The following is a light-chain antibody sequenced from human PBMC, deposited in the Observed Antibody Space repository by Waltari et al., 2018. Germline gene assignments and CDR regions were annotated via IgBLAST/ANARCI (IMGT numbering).Light chain of an antibody. CDR1: SSDVGGYNY. CDR2: EVT. J-gene: IGLJ1*01. Sequence: QSALTQPASVSGSPGQSITISCTGTSSDVGGYNYVSWYQQHPGKAPKLMIYEVTNRPPGVSYPFSGSKSGNTASLTISGLQAEDDADYYCNSYASSSSYVFGTGTKVTVL. CDR3: NSYASSSSYV. V-gene: IGLV2-14*01.